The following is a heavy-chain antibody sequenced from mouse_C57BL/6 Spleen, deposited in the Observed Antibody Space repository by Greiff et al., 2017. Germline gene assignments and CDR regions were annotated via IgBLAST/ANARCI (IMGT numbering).Heavy chain of an antibody. CDR1: GYTFTSYW. J-gene: IGHJ1*03. V-gene: IGHV1-53*01. CDR3: ARPPYYYCSSYGYFDV. CDR2: INPSNGGT. D-gene: IGHD1-1*01. Sequence: VQLQQPGTELVKPGASVKLSCKASGYTFTSYWMHWVKQRPGQGLEWIGNINPSNGGTNYNEKFKSKATLTVDKSSSTAYMQLSSLTSEDSAVYYCARPPYYYCSSYGYFDVWGTGPTVTVSS.